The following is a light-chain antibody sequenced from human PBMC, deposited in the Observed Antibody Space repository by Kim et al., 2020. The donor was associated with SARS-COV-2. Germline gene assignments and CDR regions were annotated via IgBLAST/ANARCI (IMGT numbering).Light chain of an antibody. CDR1: SSDVGSYNF. Sequence: QSVLTQPASVSGSPGQSITISCSGTSSDVGSYNFVSWYQHHPGKAPKLMIYAVTKRPSGVSNRFSGSKSGNTATLTISGLQSEDEADYYCCSYAGSTTPFVFGTGTKSPS. V-gene: IGLV2-23*02. J-gene: IGLJ1*01. CDR2: AVT. CDR3: CSYAGSTTPFV.